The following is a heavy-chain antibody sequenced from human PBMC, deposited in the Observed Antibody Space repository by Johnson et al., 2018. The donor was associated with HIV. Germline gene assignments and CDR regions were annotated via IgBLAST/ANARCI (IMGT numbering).Heavy chain of an antibody. CDR2: IYSGGST. J-gene: IGHJ3*02. CDR1: GFTVSSNY. V-gene: IGHV3-66*01. D-gene: IGHD6-13*01. CDR3: ARVRQQLVSDAFDI. Sequence: VQLVESGGGVVQPGESLRLSCAASGFTVSSNYMSWVRQAPGKGLEWVSVIYSGGSTYYADSVKGRFTISRDNAKNSLYLQMNSLRAEDTAVYYCARVRQQLVSDAFDIWGQGTMVTVSS.